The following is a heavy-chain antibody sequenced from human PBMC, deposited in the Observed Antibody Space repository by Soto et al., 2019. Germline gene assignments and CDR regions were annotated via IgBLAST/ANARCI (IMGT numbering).Heavy chain of an antibody. CDR1: GGSISSGDYX. CDR2: IYYSGST. D-gene: IGHD4-17*01. Sequence: TLSLTCTVSGGSISSGDYXWSWIRQPPGKGLEWIGYIYYSGSTYYNPSLKSRVTISVDTSKNQFSLKLSSVTAADTAVYYCARLDYGDYDHAFDPWGQGTLVTVSS. J-gene: IGHJ5*02. V-gene: IGHV4-30-4*01. CDR3: ARLDYGDYDHAFDP.